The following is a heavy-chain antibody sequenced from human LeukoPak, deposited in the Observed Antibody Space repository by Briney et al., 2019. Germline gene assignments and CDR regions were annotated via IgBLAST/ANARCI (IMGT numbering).Heavy chain of an antibody. D-gene: IGHD5-18*01. J-gene: IGHJ6*03. CDR3: ARDGHGYGYGYVRSYYYYYYMDV. CDR2: IYYSGST. CDR1: GGSISSYY. V-gene: IGHV4-59*12. Sequence: PSETLSLTCTVSGGSISSYYWSWIRQPPGKGLEWIGYIYYSGSTNYNPSLKSRVTISVDTSKNQFSLKLSSVTAADTAVYYCARDGHGYGYGYVRSYYYYYYMDVWGKGTTVTVSS.